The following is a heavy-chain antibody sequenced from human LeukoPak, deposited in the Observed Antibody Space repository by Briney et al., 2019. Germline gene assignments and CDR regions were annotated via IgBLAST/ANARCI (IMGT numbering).Heavy chain of an antibody. V-gene: IGHV3-21*06. J-gene: IGHJ4*02. CDR3: ARRGYHDSSGYDY. D-gene: IGHD3-22*01. CDR1: GFTFSSYA. CDR2: ISGRSADI. Sequence: PGGSLRLSCAASGFTFSSYAMNWVRQAPGKGLEWVSSISGRSADIYYADSVKGRFTSSRDNAKNSVFLQMNNLRGEDTAIYYCARRGYHDSSGYDYWGQGTPVTVSS.